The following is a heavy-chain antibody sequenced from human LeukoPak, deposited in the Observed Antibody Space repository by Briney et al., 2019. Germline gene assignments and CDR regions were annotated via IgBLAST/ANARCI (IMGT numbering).Heavy chain of an antibody. V-gene: IGHV3-7*01. CDR2: IKQDGSEK. D-gene: IGHD5-12*01. J-gene: IGHJ4*02. Sequence: GGSLRLSCAASGFTFSSYWMSWVRQAPGKGLEWVANIKQDGSEKYYVDSVKGRFTISRDNAKNSLYLQMNSLRAEDTAVYYCARTRSNVDIVATTAYYFDYWGQGTLVTVSS. CDR3: ARTRSNVDIVATTAYYFDY. CDR1: GFTFSSYW.